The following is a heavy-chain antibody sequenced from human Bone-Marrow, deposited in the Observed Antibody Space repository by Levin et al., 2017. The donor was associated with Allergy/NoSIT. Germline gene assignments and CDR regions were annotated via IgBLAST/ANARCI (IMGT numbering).Heavy chain of an antibody. J-gene: IGHJ4*02. CDR3: AKGLGYSSTWPDY. V-gene: IGHV3-30*18. D-gene: IGHD6-13*01. CDR1: GFAFSNYG. Sequence: GGSLRLSCAASGFAFSNYGMHWVRQAPGKGLEWLSVISFDGNLQYYADSVKGRVTISRDNSKNTLYLQMNSLRAEDTALYFCAKGLGYSSTWPDYWGQGTLVTVSS. CDR2: ISFDGNLQ.